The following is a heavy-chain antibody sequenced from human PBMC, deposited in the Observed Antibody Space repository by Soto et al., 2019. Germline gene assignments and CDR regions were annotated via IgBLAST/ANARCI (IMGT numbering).Heavy chain of an antibody. J-gene: IGHJ6*01. V-gene: IGHV1-69*12. CDR3: SRHGITGIWVYCSGMDV. Sequence: QVQLVQSGAEVKKPGSSVKVSCKASGGTFSSYAISWVRQAPGQGLEWMGGIIPIFDTADYAQKFQGRVKITADESTCTACMQLSSLGSEDTGVYYCSRHGITGIWVYCSGMDVWGQGTTVTVSS. CDR1: GGTFSSYA. CDR2: IIPIFDTA. D-gene: IGHD1-20*01.